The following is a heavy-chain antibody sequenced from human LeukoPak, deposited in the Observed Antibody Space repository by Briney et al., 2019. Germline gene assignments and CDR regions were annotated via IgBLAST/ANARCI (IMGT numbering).Heavy chain of an antibody. CDR1: GFTFSSYG. J-gene: IGHJ4*02. CDR3: ARDTGESYYDSRKFDY. D-gene: IGHD3-22*01. Sequence: GGSLRLSCAASGFTFSSYGMHWVRQAPGKGLEWVAVIWYDGSNKYYADSVKGRFTISRDNSKNTLYLQMNSLRAEDTAVYYCARDTGESYYDSRKFDYWGQGTLVTVSS. V-gene: IGHV3-33*01. CDR2: IWYDGSNK.